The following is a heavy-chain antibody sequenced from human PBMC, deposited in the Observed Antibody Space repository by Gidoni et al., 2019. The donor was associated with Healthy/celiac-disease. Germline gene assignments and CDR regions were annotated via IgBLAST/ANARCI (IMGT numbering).Heavy chain of an antibody. CDR1: GFTFSRYS. Sequence: EVQLVESGGGLVQPGGSLGISCAASGFTFSRYSMNWVRQAPGKGLEWVSYISSSSSTIYYADSVKGRFTISRDNAKNSLYLQMNSLRAEDTAVYYCARVGLGVGMGYGMDVWGQGTTVTVSS. J-gene: IGHJ6*02. CDR2: ISSSSSTI. CDR3: ARVGLGVGMGYGMDV. V-gene: IGHV3-48*01. D-gene: IGHD3-3*01.